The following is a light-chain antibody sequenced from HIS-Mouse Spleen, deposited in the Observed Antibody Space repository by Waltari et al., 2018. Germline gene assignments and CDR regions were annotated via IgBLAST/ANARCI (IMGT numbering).Light chain of an antibody. CDR1: SSAVGSYNL. V-gene: IGLV2-23*01. Sequence: QSALTQPASVSGSPGQSITISCTGPSSAVGSYNLVSWYQQHPGKAPKLMIYEGSKRPSGVSNRFSGSKSGNTASLTISGLQAEDEADYYCCSYAGSSTVFGGGTNLTVL. CDR2: EGS. J-gene: IGLJ3*02. CDR3: CSYAGSSTV.